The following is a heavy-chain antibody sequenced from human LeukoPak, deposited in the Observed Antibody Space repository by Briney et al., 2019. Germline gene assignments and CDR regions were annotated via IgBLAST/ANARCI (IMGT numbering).Heavy chain of an antibody. D-gene: IGHD1-1*01. CDR1: GFVFSDYS. CDR3: ARDHNYAFDN. J-gene: IGHJ4*02. V-gene: IGHV3-48*04. CDR2: IGISSGNT. Sequence: PGGSLRLSCAASGFVFSDYSMNWARQAPGKGLEWISYIGISSGNTKYADSVKGRFTISGDNAKNSLYLQMNSLRVEDSAVYYCARDHNYAFDNWGQGTLVTVSS.